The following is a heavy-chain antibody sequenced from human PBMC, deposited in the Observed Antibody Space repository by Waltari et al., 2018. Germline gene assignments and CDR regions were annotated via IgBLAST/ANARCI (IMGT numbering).Heavy chain of an antibody. D-gene: IGHD3-3*01. CDR2: IYYSGST. J-gene: IGHJ4*02. V-gene: IGHV4-61*01. CDR3: AREWMASGVAAYYFDY. Sequence: QVQLQESGPGLVKPSETLSLTCTVSGGSVSSGSYYWSWIRQPPGKGLEWIGYIYYSGSTNYNPSLKSRVTISVDTSKNQFSLKLSSVTAADTAVYYCAREWMASGVAAYYFDYWGQGTLVTVSS. CDR1: GGSVSSGSYY.